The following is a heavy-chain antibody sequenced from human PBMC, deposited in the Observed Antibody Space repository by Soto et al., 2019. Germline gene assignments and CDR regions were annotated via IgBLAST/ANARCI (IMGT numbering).Heavy chain of an antibody. CDR2: IYYSGST. CDR3: ARAHDFWSVACWFAP. V-gene: IGHV4-31*03. J-gene: IGHJ5*02. CDR1: GGSISSGGYY. Sequence: TLSLTCTVSGGSISSGGYYWSWIRQHPGKGLEWIGYIYYSGSTYYNPSLKSRVTISVDTSKNQFSLKLSSVTAGDTALYYGARAHDFWSVACWFAPWGRGTLVTVSS. D-gene: IGHD3-3*01.